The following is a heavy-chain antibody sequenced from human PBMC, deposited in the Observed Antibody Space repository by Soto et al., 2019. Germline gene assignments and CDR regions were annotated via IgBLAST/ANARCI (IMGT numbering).Heavy chain of an antibody. CDR3: ARGNYYGSESYYYCMDV. CDR1: GGPFSGYY. V-gene: IGHV4-34*01. Sequence: PSETLSLTCAVYGGPFSGYYWSWIRQPPGKGLEWIGEINHSGSTNYNTSLKTRVTISVDTSKNQFSLKLSSVIAAVTAVYYCARGNYYGSESYYYCMDVWGQGTTVTVSS. D-gene: IGHD3-10*01. J-gene: IGHJ6*02. CDR2: INHSGST.